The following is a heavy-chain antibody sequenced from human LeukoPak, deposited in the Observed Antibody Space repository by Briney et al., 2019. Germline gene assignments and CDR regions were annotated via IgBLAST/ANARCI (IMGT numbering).Heavy chain of an antibody. Sequence: SETLSLTCTVSGGSISSSSYYWGGIRQPPGKGLEGIGSIYYSGSTYYNPSLKSRVTISGDTSKNQCSLKLSSVTGADTAVYYCARGYGAFDYWGQGTLVTVSS. CDR1: GGSISSSSYY. D-gene: IGHD1-26*01. CDR2: IYYSGST. V-gene: IGHV4-39*07. CDR3: ARGYGAFDY. J-gene: IGHJ4*02.